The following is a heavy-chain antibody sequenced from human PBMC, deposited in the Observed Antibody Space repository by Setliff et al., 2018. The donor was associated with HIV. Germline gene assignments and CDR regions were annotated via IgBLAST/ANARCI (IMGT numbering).Heavy chain of an antibody. Sequence: GASVKVSRKASGYTFSTYAIHWVRQAPGQRLEWMGWINAGSGNTKYSQRFQGRVTITRDTSASTAYLELSSLRSEDTAVYYCAREGKFRYYYYMDVWGKGTTVTVSS. D-gene: IGHD3-10*01. CDR2: INAGSGNT. CDR3: AREGKFRYYYYMDV. J-gene: IGHJ6*03. V-gene: IGHV1-3*01. CDR1: GYTFSTYA.